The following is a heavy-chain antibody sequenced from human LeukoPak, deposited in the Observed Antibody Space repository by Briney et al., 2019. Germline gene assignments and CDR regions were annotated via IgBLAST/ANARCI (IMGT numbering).Heavy chain of an antibody. CDR3: AKDMATVTTFDY. CDR1: GFTFSSYG. CDR2: ISHDGSNK. J-gene: IGHJ4*02. Sequence: GGSLRLSCAASGFTFSSYGMHWVRQAPGKGLEWVAVISHDGSNKYYADSFKGRFTISRDNSKNTLYLQMNSLRAEDMAVYYCAKDMATVTTFDYWGQGTLITVSS. V-gene: IGHV3-30*18. D-gene: IGHD4-11*01.